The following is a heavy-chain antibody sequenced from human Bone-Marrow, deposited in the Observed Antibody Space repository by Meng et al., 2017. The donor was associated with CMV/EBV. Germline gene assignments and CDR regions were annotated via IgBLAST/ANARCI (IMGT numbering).Heavy chain of an antibody. J-gene: IGHJ3*02. CDR3: ARDPVGGAWIHDAFDI. D-gene: IGHD3-16*01. CDR1: GFTFSDYE. Sequence: GESLKISCAASGFTFSDYEMNWVRQAPGKGLEWIAYISGGSTIYYADVVKGRFTISRDNAKNSLYLQMSSLRVEDTAVYYCARDPVGGAWIHDAFDIWGQGTVATVSS. CDR2: ISGGSTI. V-gene: IGHV3-69-1*02.